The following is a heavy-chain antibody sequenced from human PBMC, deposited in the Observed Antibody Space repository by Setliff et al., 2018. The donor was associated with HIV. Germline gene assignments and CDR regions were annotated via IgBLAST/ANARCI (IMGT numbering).Heavy chain of an antibody. Sequence: PSETLSLTCTVSGGSISGGAHYWSWIRQHPGKGLEWIGYIHYSGSTYYNPSLKSQVTISVDTSKNRLSLKLSSVTAADAAVYYCARAMSSSWYIDGFDIWGQGTVVTVSS. J-gene: IGHJ3*02. CDR2: IHYSGST. CDR1: GGSISGGAHY. D-gene: IGHD6-13*01. V-gene: IGHV4-31*01. CDR3: ARAMSSSWYIDGFDI.